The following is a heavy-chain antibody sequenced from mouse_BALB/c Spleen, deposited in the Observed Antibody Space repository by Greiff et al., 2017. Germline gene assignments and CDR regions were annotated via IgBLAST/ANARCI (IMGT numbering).Heavy chain of an antibody. V-gene: IGHV1-55*01. Sequence: VQLQQPGAELVKPGTSVKLSCKASGYNFTSYWINWVKLRPGQGLEWIGDIYPGSGSTNYNEKFKSKATLTVDTSSSTAYMQLSSLASEDSALYYCARWNYYYYAMDYWGQGTSVTVSS. CDR1: GYNFTSYW. CDR3: ARWNYYYYAMDY. J-gene: IGHJ4*01. D-gene: IGHD1-1*01. CDR2: IYPGSGST.